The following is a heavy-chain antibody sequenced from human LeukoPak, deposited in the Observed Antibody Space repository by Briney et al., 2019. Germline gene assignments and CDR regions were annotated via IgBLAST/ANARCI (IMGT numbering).Heavy chain of an antibody. J-gene: IGHJ6*02. CDR1: GFTFDDYA. CDR2: ISWRSDSV. Sequence: PGGSLRLSCAASGFTFDDYAMHWVRQAPGKGLEWVSGISWRSDSVDYAESVKGRFTISRDNAKNSLYLQMNSLRAEDTAVYYCARILDEFYYYGMDVWGQGTTVTVSS. CDR3: ARILDEFYYYGMDV. D-gene: IGHD1-1*01. V-gene: IGHV3-9*01.